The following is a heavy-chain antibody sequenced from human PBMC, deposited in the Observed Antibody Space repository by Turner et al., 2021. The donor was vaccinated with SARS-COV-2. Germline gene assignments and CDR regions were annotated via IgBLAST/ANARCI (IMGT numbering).Heavy chain of an antibody. CDR2: ISYDGSNK. V-gene: IGHV3-30*18. D-gene: IGHD6-6*01. CDR1: GFTFSSYG. J-gene: IGHJ4*02. Sequence: QVQLVASGGGVVQPGRFLRLSCAAPGFTFSSYGMHWVRQAPGKGLEWVAVISYDGSNKYYADSVKGRFTISRDNSKNTLYLQMNSLRAEDTAVYYCAKLLWQLVSPSGDFDYWGQGTLVTVSS. CDR3: AKLLWQLVSPSGDFDY.